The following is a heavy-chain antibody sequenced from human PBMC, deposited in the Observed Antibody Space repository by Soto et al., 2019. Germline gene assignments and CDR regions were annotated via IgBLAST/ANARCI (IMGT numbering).Heavy chain of an antibody. CDR2: IKPSGGST. D-gene: IGHD3-22*01. J-gene: IGHJ6*02. V-gene: IGHV1-46*01. CDR3: AREEVLDYYDSSGYYYYHGMDV. Sequence: QVQLVQSGAEVKKPGASVKVSCKASGYTFTSYDMHWVRQAPGEGREWMGIIKPSGGSTSTAQKFQGRVTMTRDTSTSTVYMELSSLRSEDTAVYYCAREEVLDYYDSSGYYYYHGMDVWGQGTTVTVSS. CDR1: GYTFTSYD.